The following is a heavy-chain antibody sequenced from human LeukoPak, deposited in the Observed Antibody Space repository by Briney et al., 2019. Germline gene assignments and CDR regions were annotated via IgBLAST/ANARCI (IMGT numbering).Heavy chain of an antibody. CDR2: IYYSGST. CDR1: GGSISSYY. V-gene: IGHV4-59*01. CDR3: ARVTIAAAGTFWFDP. J-gene: IGHJ5*02. Sequence: SETLSLTCTVSGGSISSYYWSWLRQPPGKGLEWIGYIYYSGSTNYNPSLKSRVTISVDTSKNQFSLKLSSVTAADTAVYYCARVTIAAAGTFWFDPWGQGTLVTVSS. D-gene: IGHD6-13*01.